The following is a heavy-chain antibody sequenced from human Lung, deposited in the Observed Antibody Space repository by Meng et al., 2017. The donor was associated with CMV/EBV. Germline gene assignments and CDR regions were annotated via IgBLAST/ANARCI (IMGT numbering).Heavy chain of an antibody. D-gene: IGHD3-22*01. CDR2: IYYSGST. J-gene: IGHJ2*01. Sequence: RLQELGPGLVKPSQTLSLTCTVSGGSISSGDYYWSWIRQPPGKGLEWIGYIYYSGSTYYNPSLKSRVTISVDTSKNQFSLKLSSVTAADTAVYYCARGYYDSSGYGYWYFDLWGRGTLVTVSS. V-gene: IGHV4-30-4*01. CDR1: GGSISSGDYY. CDR3: ARGYYDSSGYGYWYFDL.